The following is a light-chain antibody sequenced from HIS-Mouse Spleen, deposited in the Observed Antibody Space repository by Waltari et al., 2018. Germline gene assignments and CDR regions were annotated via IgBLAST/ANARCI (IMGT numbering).Light chain of an antibody. CDR3: YSTDSSGNHRV. J-gene: IGLJ2*01. CDR1: ALPKKY. Sequence: SYELTQPHSVSVSPGQTARITCSGDALPKKYTYWYQQKPGQAPVLVIYDDSKRPSGIPERFSGSSSGTMATLTISGAQVEDEADYYCYSTDSSGNHRVFGGGTKLTVL. V-gene: IGLV3-10*01. CDR2: DDS.